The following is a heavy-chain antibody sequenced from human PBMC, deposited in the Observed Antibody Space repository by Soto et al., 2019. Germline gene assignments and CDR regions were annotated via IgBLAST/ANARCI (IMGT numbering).Heavy chain of an antibody. D-gene: IGHD3-3*01. CDR1: GYTFTSYA. CDR3: ANESGDDFWSGGMDV. CDR2: INAGNGNT. Sequence: QVQLVQSGAEVKKPGASVKVSCKASGYTFTSYAMHWVRQAPGQRLEWMGWINAGNGNTKYSQKFQGRVTITRDTSASTAYMELSSLRSEATAVYYCANESGDDFWSGGMDVWGQGTTGTVSS. V-gene: IGHV1-3*01. J-gene: IGHJ6*02.